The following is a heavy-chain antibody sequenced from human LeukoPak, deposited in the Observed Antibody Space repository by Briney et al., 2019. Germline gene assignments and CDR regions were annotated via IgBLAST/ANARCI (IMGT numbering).Heavy chain of an antibody. CDR1: GGSISSSSYY. CDR2: IYHSGST. D-gene: IGHD2-2*01. Sequence: SETLSLTCTVSGGSISSSSYYWGWIRQPPGKGLEWIGSIYHSGSTYYNPSLKSRVTISVDTSKNQFSLRLNSMTAADTAVYYCARQQLGIVVIDYWGQGTLVTVSS. V-gene: IGHV4-39*01. CDR3: ARQQLGIVVIDY. J-gene: IGHJ4*02.